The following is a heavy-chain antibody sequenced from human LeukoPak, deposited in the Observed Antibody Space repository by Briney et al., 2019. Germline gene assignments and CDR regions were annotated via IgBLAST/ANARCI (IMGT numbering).Heavy chain of an antibody. Sequence: GASVKVSCKASGYTFTGYYMHWVRQAPGQGLEWMGGIIPIFGTANYAQKFQGRVTITADESTSTAYMELSSLRSEDTAVYYCARDQGEYCGGDCYSSFDYWGQGTLVTVSS. CDR1: GYTFTGYY. CDR2: IIPIFGTA. J-gene: IGHJ4*02. CDR3: ARDQGEYCGGDCYSSFDY. V-gene: IGHV1-69*13. D-gene: IGHD2-21*01.